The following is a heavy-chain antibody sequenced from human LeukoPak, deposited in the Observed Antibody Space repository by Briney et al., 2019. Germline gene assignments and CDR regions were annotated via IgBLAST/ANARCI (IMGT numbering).Heavy chain of an antibody. CDR2: ISGSGGST. Sequence: GGSLRLSCAASGFTFSDYYMSWIRQAPGKGLEWVSAISGSGGSTSYAQKFQGRVTMTRDTSTSTVYMELSSLRSEDTAVYYCARLNRRDGYNYPRAYFDYWGQGTLVTVSS. V-gene: IGHV3-11*01. CDR3: ARLNRRDGYNYPRAYFDY. D-gene: IGHD5-24*01. J-gene: IGHJ4*02. CDR1: GFTFSDYY.